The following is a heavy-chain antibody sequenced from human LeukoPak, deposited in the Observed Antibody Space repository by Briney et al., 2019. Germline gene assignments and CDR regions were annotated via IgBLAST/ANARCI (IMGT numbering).Heavy chain of an antibody. V-gene: IGHV1-18*01. CDR2: ISAYNGNT. Sequence: ASVKVSCKASGGTFSSYAISWVRQAPGQGLEWMGWISAYNGNTNYAQKLQGRVTMTTDTSTSTAYMELRSLRSDDTAVYYCARDGGAGYSSSWYGGGYYFDYWGQGTLVTVSS. J-gene: IGHJ4*02. D-gene: IGHD6-13*01. CDR3: ARDGGAGYSSSWYGGGYYFDY. CDR1: GGTFSSYA.